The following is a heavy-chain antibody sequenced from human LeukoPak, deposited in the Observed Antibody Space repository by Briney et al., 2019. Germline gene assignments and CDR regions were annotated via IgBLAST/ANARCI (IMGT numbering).Heavy chain of an antibody. Sequence: PSETLSLTCTVSGGSFSSNNYDWGWIRQPPGKGLEWIGSIYYGGYTYYNPSLKSRVTISVDTSKNQFSLKLSSVTAADTAIYYCQSRFLEWLLDYWGQGTLVTVSS. J-gene: IGHJ4*02. CDR1: GGSFSSNNYD. D-gene: IGHD3-3*01. V-gene: IGHV4-39*01. CDR3: QSRFLEWLLDY. CDR2: IYYGGYT.